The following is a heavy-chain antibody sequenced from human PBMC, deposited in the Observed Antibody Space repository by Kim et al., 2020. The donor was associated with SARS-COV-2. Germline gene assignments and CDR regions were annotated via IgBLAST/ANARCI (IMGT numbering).Heavy chain of an antibody. V-gene: IGHV4-4*07. D-gene: IGHD3-22*01. Sequence: SETLSLTCTVSGGSISSYYWSWIRQPAGKGLEWVGRIYTSGSTNYNPSLKSRVTMLVDTSKNQFSLKLSYVTAADTAVYYCAREGGYPVYFDYWGQGTLVTVSS. CDR2: IYTSGST. CDR1: GGSISSYY. J-gene: IGHJ4*02. CDR3: AREGGYPVYFDY.